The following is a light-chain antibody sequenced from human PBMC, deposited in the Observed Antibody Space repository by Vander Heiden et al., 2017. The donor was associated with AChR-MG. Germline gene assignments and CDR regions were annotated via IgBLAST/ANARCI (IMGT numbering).Light chain of an antibody. CDR2: LGS. Sequence: DIVMTQSPLSLPVTPGAPTSISCRSSQSLLHSNGYNYSDWYLQKPGQSPQLLIYLGSNRASGVPDRFSGSGSGTDVTLKISRVEAEDVGVYYCRQALQTPLTFGGRTKVEIK. CDR3: RQALQTPLT. CDR1: QSLLHSNGYNY. V-gene: IGKV2-28*01. J-gene: IGKJ4*01.